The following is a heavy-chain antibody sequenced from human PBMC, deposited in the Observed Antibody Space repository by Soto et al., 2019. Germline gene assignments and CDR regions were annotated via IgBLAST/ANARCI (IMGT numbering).Heavy chain of an antibody. Sequence: QITLKESGPTLVKPTQTLTLTCTFSGFSFSTRGMSVGWIRQPPGKALEWLALIYWDDDKRYSPSLKSRLTISKDTSKNQVVLTLTNMDPVDTATYYRALIHELSSTYYFDYWGQGTLVTVSS. CDR2: IYWDDDK. V-gene: IGHV2-5*02. CDR3: ALIHELSSTYYFDY. D-gene: IGHD2-2*01. CDR1: GFSFSTRGMS. J-gene: IGHJ4*02.